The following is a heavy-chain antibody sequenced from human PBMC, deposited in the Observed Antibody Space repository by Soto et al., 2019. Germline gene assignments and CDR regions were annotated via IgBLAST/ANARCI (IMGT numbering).Heavy chain of an antibody. CDR2: INHSGST. J-gene: IGHJ4*02. Sequence: SETLSLTCAVYGGSFSGYYWSWIRQPPGKGLEWIGEINHSGSTNYNPSLKSRVTISVDTSKNQFPLKLSSVTAADTAVYYCARGIAAAALSYWGQGTLVTVSS. CDR3: ARGIAAAALSY. CDR1: GGSFSGYY. D-gene: IGHD6-13*01. V-gene: IGHV4-34*01.